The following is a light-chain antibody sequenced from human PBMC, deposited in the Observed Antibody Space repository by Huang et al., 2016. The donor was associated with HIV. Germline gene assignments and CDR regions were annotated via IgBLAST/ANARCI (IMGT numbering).Light chain of an antibody. V-gene: IGKV3-15*01. CDR2: AAS. CDR3: QQYNNWPRT. J-gene: IGKJ1*01. CDR1: QSVSSN. Sequence: EIVMTQSPATLSVSPGKRATLSCRASQSVSSNLAWYQQKPGQAPRLLIYAASTRASGIPARFSGSGSGTDFTLTISSLQSEDFAVYYCQQYNNWPRTFGQGTKVEIK.